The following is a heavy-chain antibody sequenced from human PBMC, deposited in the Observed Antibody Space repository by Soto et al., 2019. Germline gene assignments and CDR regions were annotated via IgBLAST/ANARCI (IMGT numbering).Heavy chain of an antibody. V-gene: IGHV3-48*04. CDR2: ISSSSTI. CDR1: GFTFSSYS. CDR3: ARYGVSSSWYFILGAFDI. J-gene: IGHJ3*02. D-gene: IGHD6-13*01. Sequence: GGSLRLSCAASGFTFSSYSMNWVRQAPGKGLEWVSYISSSSTIYYADSVKGRFTISRDNAKNSLYLQMNSLRAEDTAVYYCARYGVSSSWYFILGAFDIWGQGTMVTVSS.